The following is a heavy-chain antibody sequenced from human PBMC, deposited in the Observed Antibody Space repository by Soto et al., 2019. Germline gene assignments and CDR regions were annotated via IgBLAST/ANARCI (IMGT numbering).Heavy chain of an antibody. CDR3: ARLAYYDSSGYSPRYYYDMDV. D-gene: IGHD3-22*01. V-gene: IGHV5-51*01. CDR2: IFPGDPDT. J-gene: IGHJ6*02. CDR1: GYPFTTYW. Sequence: RGESLKISCKGSGYPFTTYWIAWVRQMPGKGLEWMGIIFPGDPDTRYSPSFQGQVTISVDKSISTAYLQWSSLKASDTAMYYSARLAYYDSSGYSPRYYYDMDVWGQGTTVTVSS.